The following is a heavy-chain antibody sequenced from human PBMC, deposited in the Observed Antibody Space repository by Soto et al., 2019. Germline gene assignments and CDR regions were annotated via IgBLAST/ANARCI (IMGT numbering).Heavy chain of an antibody. CDR2: IYYSGSA. J-gene: IGHJ5*02. CDR1: GGSISSGGYY. Sequence: PSETLSLTCTVSGGSISSGGYYWSWIRQHPGKGLEWIGYIYYSGSAYYNPSLKSRVTISVDTSKNQFSLKLSSVTAADTAVYYCARGEYYDFWSGYSPNHNWFDPWGQGTLVTVSS. V-gene: IGHV4-31*03. CDR3: ARGEYYDFWSGYSPNHNWFDP. D-gene: IGHD3-3*01.